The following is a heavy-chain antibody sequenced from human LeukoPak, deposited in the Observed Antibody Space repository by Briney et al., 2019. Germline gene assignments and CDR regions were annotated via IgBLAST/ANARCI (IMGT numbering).Heavy chain of an antibody. V-gene: IGHV1-2*06. CDR2: INPNSGRT. J-gene: IGHJ4*02. CDR1: GYTFTGYY. D-gene: IGHD3-3*01. CDR3: ASFEAYDFWSGYQDPRFDY. Sequence: ASVKVSCKASGYTFTGYYMHWVRQAPGQGLEWMGRINPNSGRTNYAQKFQGRVTMTRDTSISTAYMELSRLRSDDTALYYCASFEAYDFWSGYQDPRFDYWGQGILVTVSS.